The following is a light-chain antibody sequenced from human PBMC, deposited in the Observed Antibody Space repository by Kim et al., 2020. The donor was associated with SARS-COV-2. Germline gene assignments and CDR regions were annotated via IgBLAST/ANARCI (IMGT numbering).Light chain of an antibody. CDR2: WGF. CDR3: MQALQTPPYS. CDR1: QSLLHTNGYTY. Sequence: PYSISCRFSQSLLHTNGYTYFYWYLKKPGLSPPLLIFWGFTRASGAPDSFSGSGSGTAFTLKISGVEAEDVGFYYCMQALQTPPYSFGQGPKLEI. J-gene: IGKJ2*01. V-gene: IGKV2-28*01.